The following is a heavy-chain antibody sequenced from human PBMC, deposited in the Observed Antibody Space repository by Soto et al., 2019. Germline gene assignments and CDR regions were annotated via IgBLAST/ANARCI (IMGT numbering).Heavy chain of an antibody. CDR2: IYYSGST. Sequence: PSETLSLTCTVSGGSISSGGYYWSWIRQHPGKGLEWIGYIYYSGSTYYNPSLKSRVTISVDTSKNQFSLKLSSVTAADTAVYYCAGDKGYSGYDYKGDYYYYGMDVWGQGTTVTVSS. J-gene: IGHJ6*02. V-gene: IGHV4-31*03. CDR1: GGSISSGGYY. D-gene: IGHD5-12*01. CDR3: AGDKGYSGYDYKGDYYYYGMDV.